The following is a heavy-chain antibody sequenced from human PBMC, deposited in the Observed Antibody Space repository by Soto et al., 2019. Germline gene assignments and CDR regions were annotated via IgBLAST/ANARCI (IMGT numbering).Heavy chain of an antibody. J-gene: IGHJ4*02. V-gene: IGHV3-23*01. CDR1: GFTFSRYA. D-gene: IGHD3-16*01. CDR3: AKDRGWYYGLDY. CDR2: ISSGGDGT. Sequence: EGQLLESGGGLVQPGGSLRLSCAASGFTFSRYAMSWVRQAPGKGLEWVSAISSGGDGTYYADSVKGRFTISRDNSESTLYLQMNSLRDEDTAVYYCAKDRGWYYGLDYWGQGTLVTVSS.